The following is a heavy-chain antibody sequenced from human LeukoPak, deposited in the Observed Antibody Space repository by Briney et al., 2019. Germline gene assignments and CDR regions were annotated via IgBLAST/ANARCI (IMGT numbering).Heavy chain of an antibody. V-gene: IGHV1-2*06. J-gene: IGHJ6*02. D-gene: IGHD6-19*01. CDR3: ARDLSHIAVAGTSAYGMDV. CDR2: INSNSGGT. CDR1: GYTFTGYY. Sequence: GASVKVSCKASGYTFTGYYMHWVRQAPGQGLEWMGRINSNSGGTNYAQKFQGRVTMTRDTSISTAYMELSRLRSDDTAVYYCARDLSHIAVAGTSAYGMDVWGQGTTVTVSS.